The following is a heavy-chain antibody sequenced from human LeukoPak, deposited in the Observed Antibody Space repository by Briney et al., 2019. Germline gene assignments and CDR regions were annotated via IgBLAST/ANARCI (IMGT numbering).Heavy chain of an antibody. CDR1: GFTFTSSA. J-gene: IGHJ4*02. CDR2: IVVGSGNT. Sequence: SVKVSCKASGFTFTSSAVQWVRQARGQRLEWIGWIVVGSGNTNYAQKFQERVTITRDMSTSTAYMELSSLRSEDTAVYYCAADGEIQLGFDYWGQGTLVTVSS. D-gene: IGHD5-18*01. V-gene: IGHV1-58*01. CDR3: AADGEIQLGFDY.